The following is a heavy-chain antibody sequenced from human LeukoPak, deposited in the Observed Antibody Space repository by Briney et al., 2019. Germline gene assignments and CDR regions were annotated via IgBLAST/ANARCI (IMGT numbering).Heavy chain of an antibody. CDR2: INRSGST. Sequence: KPSETLSLTCAVYGGSFSGYYWSWVRQPPGKGLEWIGKINRSGSTNCSPSLKSRLTISVDTSKNQFSLKLSSVTAADTAVYYCASNGFWVPDAFDIWGQGTMVTVSS. J-gene: IGHJ3*02. D-gene: IGHD3-3*01. CDR3: ASNGFWVPDAFDI. CDR1: GGSFSGYY. V-gene: IGHV4-34*01.